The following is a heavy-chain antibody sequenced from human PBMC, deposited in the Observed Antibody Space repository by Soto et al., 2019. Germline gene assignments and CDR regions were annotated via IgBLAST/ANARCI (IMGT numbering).Heavy chain of an antibody. CDR1: GFSFTNYY. CDR2: IFPKSDGT. V-gene: IGHV1-2*02. D-gene: IGHD3-9*01. Sequence: QELLMQSGADMKKPGASVKVSCKSSGFSFTNYYLHWVRQAPGQGPEWMGWIFPKSDGTRSAQRFRDRLTLTTDTSITTAYLELTSLSPDDTAIYFCAREGMFHYETADYYPSNYGLDVWGQGTTVTVPS. J-gene: IGHJ6*02. CDR3: AREGMFHYETADYYPSNYGLDV.